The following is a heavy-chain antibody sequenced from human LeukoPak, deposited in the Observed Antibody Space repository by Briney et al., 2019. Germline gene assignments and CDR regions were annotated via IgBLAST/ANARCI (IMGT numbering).Heavy chain of an antibody. CDR1: GFTFSNFA. D-gene: IGHD1-26*01. Sequence: GGSPRLSCAASGFTFSNFAMSWVRQSPGKGLEWVSGISIGEIFTCYADSVKGRFTITRDNSKNTLYLQMNDLRAEDTAVYYCAKKSPGVGRPTDFFGYWGQGTLVTVSS. CDR2: ISIGEIFT. J-gene: IGHJ4*02. CDR3: AKKSPGVGRPTDFFGY. V-gene: IGHV3-23*01.